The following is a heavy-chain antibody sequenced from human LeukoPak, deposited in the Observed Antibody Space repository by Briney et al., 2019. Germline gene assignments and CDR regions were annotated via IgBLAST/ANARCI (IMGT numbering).Heavy chain of an antibody. D-gene: IGHD2-2*01. V-gene: IGHV3-30*02. CDR2: IRYDGSNK. Sequence: GGSLRLSCAASGFTFSSYGMHWVRQAPGKGLEWVAFIRYDGSNKYYADSVKGRFTISRDNSKNTLYLQMNSLRAEDTAVYYCAKEKYQLPSFDYWGQGTLVTVSS. J-gene: IGHJ4*02. CDR3: AKEKYQLPSFDY. CDR1: GFTFSSYG.